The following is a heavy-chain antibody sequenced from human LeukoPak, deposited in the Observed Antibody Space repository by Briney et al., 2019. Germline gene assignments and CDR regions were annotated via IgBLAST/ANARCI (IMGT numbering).Heavy chain of an antibody. CDR1: GFTFSSYG. D-gene: IGHD4-17*01. CDR2: ISYDGSNK. V-gene: IGHV3-30*18. Sequence: GRSLRLSCAASGFTFSSYGMHWVRQAPGKGLEWVAVISYDGSNKYYADSVKGRFTISRDNSKNTLYLQMNSLRAEDTAVYYCAKGYGDYLDYWGQGTLVTVSS. CDR3: AKGYGDYLDY. J-gene: IGHJ4*02.